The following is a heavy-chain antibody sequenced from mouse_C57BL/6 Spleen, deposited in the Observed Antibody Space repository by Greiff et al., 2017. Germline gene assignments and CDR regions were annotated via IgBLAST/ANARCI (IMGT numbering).Heavy chain of an antibody. J-gene: IGHJ2*01. V-gene: IGHV1-82*01. D-gene: IGHD3-2*02. CDR3: ARGLRRYYFDY. CDR1: GYAFSSSW. Sequence: QVQLQQSGPELVKPGASVKISCKASGYAFSSSWMNWVKQRPGKGLEWIGRIYPGDGDTNYNGKFKGKATLTADKSSSTAYMQLSSLTSEDSAVYFCARGLRRYYFDYWGQGTTLTVSS. CDR2: IYPGDGDT.